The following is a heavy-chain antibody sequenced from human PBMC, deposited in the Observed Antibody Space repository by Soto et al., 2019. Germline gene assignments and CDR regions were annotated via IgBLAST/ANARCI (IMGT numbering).Heavy chain of an antibody. Sequence: QVQLVQSGAEVKKPGASVKVSCKASGYTFTSYDINWVRQATGQGLEWMGWMNPNSGNTGYAQKFQGRVTMTRNTSISTAYMELSSLRSEDTAVYYCARFGTSSWPYYYYYYMDVWGKGTTVTVSS. D-gene: IGHD2-2*01. V-gene: IGHV1-8*01. CDR3: ARFGTSSWPYYYYYYMDV. J-gene: IGHJ6*03. CDR1: GYTFTSYD. CDR2: MNPNSGNT.